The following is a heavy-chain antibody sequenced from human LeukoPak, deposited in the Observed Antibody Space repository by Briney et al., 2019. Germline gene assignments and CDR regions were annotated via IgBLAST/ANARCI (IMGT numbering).Heavy chain of an antibody. CDR3: AKVVQYTASTGTGLDY. V-gene: IGHV3-33*06. Sequence: GGSLRLSCAASGSTFFNYGMHWVRQAPGKGLDWVAVIWNDGSYKYYADPVKGRFTISRDNPKNTLYLQMNSLRAEDTAIYYCAKVVQYTASTGTGLDYWGQGTLVTVSS. CDR2: IWNDGSYK. J-gene: IGHJ4*02. D-gene: IGHD6-13*01. CDR1: GSTFFNYG.